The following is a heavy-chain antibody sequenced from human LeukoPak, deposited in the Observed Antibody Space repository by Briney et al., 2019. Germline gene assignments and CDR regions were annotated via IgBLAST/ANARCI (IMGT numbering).Heavy chain of an antibody. CDR2: IYHSGST. J-gene: IGHJ1*01. CDR1: GGSISSGGYY. D-gene: IGHD3-3*01. Sequence: TTSETLSLTCTVSGGSISSGGYYWSWIRQPPGKGLEWIGYIYHSGSTYYNPSLKSRVTISVDRSKNQFSLKLSPVTAADTAVYYCARVLTDFWSGYRHWGQGTLVTVSS. CDR3: ARVLTDFWSGYRH. V-gene: IGHV4-30-2*01.